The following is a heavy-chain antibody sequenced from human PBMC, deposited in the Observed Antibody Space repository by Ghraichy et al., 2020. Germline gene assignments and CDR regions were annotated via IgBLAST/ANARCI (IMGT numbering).Heavy chain of an antibody. Sequence: SETLSLTCTVSGGSISSYYWSWIRQPPGKGLEWIGYIYYSGSTNYNPSLKSRVTISVDTSKNQFSLKLSSVTAADTAVYYCARDYGSGSYFDPWGQGTLVTVSS. CDR3: ARDYGSGSYFDP. CDR2: IYYSGST. J-gene: IGHJ5*02. V-gene: IGHV4-59*01. D-gene: IGHD3-10*01. CDR1: GGSISSYY.